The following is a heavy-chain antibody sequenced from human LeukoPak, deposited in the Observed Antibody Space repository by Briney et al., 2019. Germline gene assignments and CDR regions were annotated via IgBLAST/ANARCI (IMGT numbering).Heavy chain of an antibody. V-gene: IGHV4-30-2*01. J-gene: IGHJ3*02. D-gene: IGHD3-3*01. CDR1: GGSISSGGYS. Sequence: SETLSLTCAVSGGSISSGGYSWSWIRQPPGKGLEWTGYIYHSGSTYYNPSLKSRVTISVDRSKNQFSLKLSSVTAADTAVYYCARARLYYDFWSGAQTRDAFDIWGQGTMVTVSS. CDR3: ARARLYYDFWSGAQTRDAFDI. CDR2: IYHSGST.